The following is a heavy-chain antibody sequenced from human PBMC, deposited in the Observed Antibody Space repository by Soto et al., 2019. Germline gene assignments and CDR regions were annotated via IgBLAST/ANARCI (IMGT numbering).Heavy chain of an antibody. CDR1: GGSISTTHW. V-gene: IGHV4-4*02. J-gene: IGHJ4*02. CDR2: IYHSGST. D-gene: IGHD6-19*01. Sequence: SETLSLTCAVSGGSISTTHWWTWVRQPPGKGLEWIGEIYHSGSTNYNPSLKSRVTISVDRSKNQFSLKLSSVTAADTAVYYCARAGGLGAVAVDYWGQGTLVTVSS. CDR3: ARAGGLGAVAVDY.